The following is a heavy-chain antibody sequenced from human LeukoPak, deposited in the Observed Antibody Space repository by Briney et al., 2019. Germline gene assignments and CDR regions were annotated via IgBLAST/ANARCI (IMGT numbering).Heavy chain of an antibody. J-gene: IGHJ4*02. Sequence: SVKVSCKASGGTFSSYAISWVRQAPGQGLEWMGGNIPIFGTANYAQKFQGRVTITADESTSTAYMELSSLRSEDTAVYYCARARRYSSSEFDYWGQGTLVTVSS. V-gene: IGHV1-69*13. CDR3: ARARRYSSSEFDY. CDR1: GGTFSSYA. CDR2: NIPIFGTA. D-gene: IGHD6-6*01.